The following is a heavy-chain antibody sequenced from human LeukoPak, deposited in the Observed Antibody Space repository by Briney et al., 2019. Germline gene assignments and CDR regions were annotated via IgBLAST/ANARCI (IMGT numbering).Heavy chain of an antibody. Sequence: GGSLRLSCAASGFTFSSYWMHWVRQAPGKGLVWVSLINNDGSTTRYADSVKGRFTISRDNAKNTLYLQMSSLRAEDTAVYYCARPLPYYYYGMDVWGQGTTVTVSS. D-gene: IGHD3-16*01. V-gene: IGHV3-74*01. CDR2: INNDGSTT. CDR3: ARPLPYYYYGMDV. J-gene: IGHJ6*02. CDR1: GFTFSSYW.